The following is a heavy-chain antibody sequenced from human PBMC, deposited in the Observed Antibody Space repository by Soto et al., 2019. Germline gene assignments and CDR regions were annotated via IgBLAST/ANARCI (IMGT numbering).Heavy chain of an antibody. CDR1: GGSISSYY. CDR3: ARRYGKNAFDI. CDR2: IYYSGCT. Sequence: SETLSLTCTVSGGSISSYYWSWIRQPPGKGLEWIGYIYYSGCTNYNPSLKSRVTISVDTSKNQFSLKLSSVTAADTAVYYCARRYGKNAFDIWGQGTLVTVSS. D-gene: IGHD5-18*01. J-gene: IGHJ3*02. V-gene: IGHV4-59*01.